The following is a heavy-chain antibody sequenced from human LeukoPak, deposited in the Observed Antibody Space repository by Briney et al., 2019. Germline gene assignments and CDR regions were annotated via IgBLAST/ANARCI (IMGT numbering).Heavy chain of an antibody. D-gene: IGHD3-9*01. CDR3: ARDDILTGYSAMGY. CDR1: GGTFSSYA. V-gene: IGHV1-69*04. J-gene: IGHJ4*02. Sequence: GASVKVPCKASGGTFSSYAISWVRQAPGQGLEWMGRIIPILGIANYAQKFQGRVTITADKSTSTAYMELSSLRSEDTAVYYCARDDILTGYSAMGYWGQGTLVTVSS. CDR2: IIPILGIA.